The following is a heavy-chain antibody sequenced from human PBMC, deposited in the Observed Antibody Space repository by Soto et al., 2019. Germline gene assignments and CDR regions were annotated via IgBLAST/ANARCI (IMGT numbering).Heavy chain of an antibody. CDR1: GGSISSSSYY. Sequence: SETLSLTCTVSGGSISSSSYYWGWIRQPPGKGLEWIGSIYYSGSTYYNPSLKSRVTISVDTSKNQFSLKLSSVTAADTAVYYCARHRSSDYEVGFDPWGQGTMVTVSS. D-gene: IGHD4-17*01. CDR2: IYYSGST. CDR3: ARHRSSDYEVGFDP. V-gene: IGHV4-39*01. J-gene: IGHJ5*02.